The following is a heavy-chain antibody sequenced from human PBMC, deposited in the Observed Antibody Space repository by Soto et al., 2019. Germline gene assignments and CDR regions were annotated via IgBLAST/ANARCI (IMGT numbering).Heavy chain of an antibody. CDR1: GFTFSGSA. D-gene: IGHD6-13*01. Sequence: EVQLVESGGGLVQPGWSLKLSCEASGFTFSGSAMHWVRKASGKGLEWVGRIRSKANSYSTAYAASVKGRFTISRDDSKNKEYLQMNSLKTEDTAVYYWTRRHRMVRDALDIWSQGTIVTVSS. V-gene: IGHV3-73*02. J-gene: IGHJ3*02. CDR3: TRRHRMVRDALDI. CDR2: IRSKANSYST.